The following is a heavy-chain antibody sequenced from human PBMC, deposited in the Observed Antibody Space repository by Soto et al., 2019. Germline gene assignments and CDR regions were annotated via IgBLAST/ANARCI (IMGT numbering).Heavy chain of an antibody. CDR1: GDSITSYN. D-gene: IGHD2-15*01. V-gene: IGHV4-59*01. CDR3: ARDPPPCYPACVFAI. CDR2: LYHTGTT. J-gene: IGHJ3*02. Sequence: QVQLQESGPGLVKPSETLSVTCTVSGDSITSYNWNWIRQSPGKGLEWIGYLYHTGTTNSNPSFRSRFPISVDTSKNQSSRKLSSVTAADTAVYYCARDPPPCYPACVFAIWGPGPGVTVSS.